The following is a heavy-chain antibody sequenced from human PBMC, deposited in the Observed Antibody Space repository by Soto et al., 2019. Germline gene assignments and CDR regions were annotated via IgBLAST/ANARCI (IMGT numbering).Heavy chain of an antibody. Sequence: QVQLQESGPGLVKPSETLSLTCTVSGGSISDHYWSWIRQPPGQGLEWIGYIYYKGTTNYNPPLKSRVTMSVDPSKNQLSLRLTYVTAADTAVYYCTRANWYSEYWGQGTLDTVSS. V-gene: IGHV4-59*11. J-gene: IGHJ4*02. CDR1: GGSISDHY. CDR3: TRANWYSEY. D-gene: IGHD7-27*01. CDR2: IYYKGTT.